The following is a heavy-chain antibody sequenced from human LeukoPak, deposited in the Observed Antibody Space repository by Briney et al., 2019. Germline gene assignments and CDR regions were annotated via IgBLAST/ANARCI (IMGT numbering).Heavy chain of an antibody. CDR2: ITDSGST. CDR3: ARSTDYYYYYMDV. J-gene: IGHJ6*03. V-gene: IGHV4-31*03. CDR1: GGSISSGGYY. Sequence: SETLSLTCTVSGGSISSGGYYWSWIRQHPGKGLEWIGYITDSGSTYHNPSLKSRVTISVDTSKNQFSLKLSSVTAADSAVYYCARSTDYYYYYMDVWGKGTTVTVSS.